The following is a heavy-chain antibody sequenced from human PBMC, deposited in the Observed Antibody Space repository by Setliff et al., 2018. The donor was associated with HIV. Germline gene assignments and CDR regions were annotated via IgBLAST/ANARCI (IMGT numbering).Heavy chain of an antibody. Sequence: GESLKISCKASGDKSMTYWIGWVRQMPGRGLEWMVIIYPGDLRTRYNPSFQGQVTLSFDKSTRTAYLQWNSLRASDSAMYYCATRPLLDTGPSYWGQGTVVTVSS. CDR2: IYPGDLRT. CDR3: ATRPLLDTGPSY. J-gene: IGHJ4*02. D-gene: IGHD2-8*02. V-gene: IGHV5-51*01. CDR1: GDKSMTYW.